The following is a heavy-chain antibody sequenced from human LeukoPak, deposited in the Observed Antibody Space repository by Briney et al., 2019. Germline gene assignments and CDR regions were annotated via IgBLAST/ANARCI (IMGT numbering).Heavy chain of an antibody. D-gene: IGHD2-15*01. CDR2: IFPIDSET. Sequence: GESLQISCKSSGYSFSSDWIAWVRQMPGEGLEGMGIIFPIDSETTYSPSFQGQVTISADKSISTAYLQWSSLKASDTAMYYCTRGCSGGSCSRDAMDVWGQGTMVTVSS. V-gene: IGHV5-51*01. CDR1: GYSFSSDW. CDR3: TRGCSGGSCSRDAMDV. J-gene: IGHJ6*02.